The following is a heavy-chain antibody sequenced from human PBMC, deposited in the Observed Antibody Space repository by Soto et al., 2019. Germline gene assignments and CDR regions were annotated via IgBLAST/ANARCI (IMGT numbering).Heavy chain of an antibody. J-gene: IGHJ4*02. CDR2: INQDGSEK. CDR3: TRISRLEGADF. V-gene: IGHV3-7*01. D-gene: IGHD2-2*01. CDR1: GFTFTGSW. Sequence: PGGSLRLSCAASGFTFTGSWMNWIRQAPGKGLEWVANINQDGSEKYYVDSVKGRFTISRDDAKNSLFLQMNSLRAEDTAIYYCTRISRLEGADFWGQGTLVTVSS.